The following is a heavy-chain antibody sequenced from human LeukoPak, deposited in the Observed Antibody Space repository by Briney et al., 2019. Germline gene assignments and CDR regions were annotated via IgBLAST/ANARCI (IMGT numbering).Heavy chain of an antibody. CDR3: ASTEAYNWFDP. D-gene: IGHD1-14*01. CDR1: GGSISSSSYY. V-gene: IGHV4-39*07. Sequence: SETLSLTCTVSGGSISSSSYYWGWIRQPPGKGLEWIGSIYHSGSTYYNPSLKSRVTISVDTSKNQFSLKLSSVTAADTAVYYCASTEAYNWFDPWAREPWSPSPQ. CDR2: IYHSGST. J-gene: IGHJ5*02.